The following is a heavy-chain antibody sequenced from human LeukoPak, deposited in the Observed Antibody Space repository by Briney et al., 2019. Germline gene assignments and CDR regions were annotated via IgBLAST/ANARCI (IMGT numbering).Heavy chain of an antibody. CDR2: IYTTGDT. CDR1: GDSMSNYY. Sequence: SETLSLTCTVSGDSMSNYYWSWIRQSAGKGLEWIGRIYTTGDTNYNASLKSRVTMSLDTSKNQFSLKVTPVTAADTAMYYCARSISWYSYFDCWGQGTLVTVSS. J-gene: IGHJ4*02. CDR3: ARSISWYSYFDC. V-gene: IGHV4-4*07. D-gene: IGHD6-13*01.